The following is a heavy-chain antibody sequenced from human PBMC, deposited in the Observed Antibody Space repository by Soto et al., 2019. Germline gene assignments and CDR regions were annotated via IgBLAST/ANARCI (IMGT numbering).Heavy chain of an antibody. J-gene: IGHJ4*02. CDR3: ARQSRGYSYGARFDY. CDR2: IYYSGRT. Sequence: QLQLQESGPGLVKPSETLSLTCTVSGGSISSSSYYWCWIRQPPGKGLEWIGSIYYSGRTYYNPSLTRRVTISVDTSKNQFSLKLSSVTAADTAVYYCARQSRGYSYGARFDYWGQGTLVTVSS. D-gene: IGHD5-18*01. V-gene: IGHV4-39*01. CDR1: GGSISSSSYY.